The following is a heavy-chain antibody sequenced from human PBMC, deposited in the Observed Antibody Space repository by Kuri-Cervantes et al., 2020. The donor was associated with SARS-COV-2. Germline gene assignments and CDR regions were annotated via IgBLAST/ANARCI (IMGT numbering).Heavy chain of an antibody. CDR3: ARDLGAFDI. J-gene: IGHJ3*02. CDR1: GGTFSSYA. Sequence: ASVKVPCKASGGTFSSYAISWVRQAPGQGLEWMGRTIPNSGGTNYAQKFQGRVTMTRDTSISTAYMELSRLRSDDTAVYYCARDLGAFDIWGQGTMVTVSS. CDR2: TIPNSGGT. V-gene: IGHV1-2*02.